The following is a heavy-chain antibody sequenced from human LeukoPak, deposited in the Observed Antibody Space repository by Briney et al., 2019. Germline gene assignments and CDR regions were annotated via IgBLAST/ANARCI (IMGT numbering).Heavy chain of an antibody. CDR1: GFTFTSYA. CDR3: AKRSGSYGPFDY. Sequence: GGSLRLSCAASGFTFTSYAMTWVRQAPGKGLEWVSALSGSGGSTYYADSVKVRFTISRDNSKNTLYLQMNSLRADDTAVYYCAKRSGSYGPFDYWGQGILVTVSS. J-gene: IGHJ4*02. CDR2: LSGSGGST. V-gene: IGHV3-23*01. D-gene: IGHD3-10*01.